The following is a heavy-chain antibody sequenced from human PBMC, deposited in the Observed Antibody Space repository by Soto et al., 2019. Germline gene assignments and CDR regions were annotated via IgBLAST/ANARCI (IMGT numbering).Heavy chain of an antibody. J-gene: IGHJ5*02. Sequence: ASVKVSCKASGYIFINYGITWVRQAPGQGLEWMGWINVYNGNTNYAQKFQGRVTMTTDTSTNTAYMELRSLRSDDTAVYYCARDTTFGGVISTWFDPWGQGTLVTVSS. V-gene: IGHV1-18*01. D-gene: IGHD3-16*02. CDR2: INVYNGNT. CDR3: ARDTTFGGVISTWFDP. CDR1: GYIFINYG.